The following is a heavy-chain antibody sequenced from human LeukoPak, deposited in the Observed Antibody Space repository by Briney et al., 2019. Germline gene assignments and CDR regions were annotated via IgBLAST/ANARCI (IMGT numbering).Heavy chain of an antibody. CDR3: ARFRGYYDSSGLTHLYYFDY. Sequence: SSQTLSLTCTVSGGSISSGGYYWSWIRQPPGKGLEWIGYIYYSGSTNYNPSLKSRVTISVDTSKNQFSLKLSSVTAADTAVYYCARFRGYYDSSGLTHLYYFDYWGQGTLVTVSS. J-gene: IGHJ4*02. D-gene: IGHD3-22*01. CDR1: GGSISSGGYY. CDR2: IYYSGST. V-gene: IGHV4-61*08.